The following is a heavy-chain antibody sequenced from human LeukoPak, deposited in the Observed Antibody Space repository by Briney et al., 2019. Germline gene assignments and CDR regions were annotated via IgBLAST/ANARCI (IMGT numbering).Heavy chain of an antibody. CDR1: GYTFTSYD. J-gene: IGHJ6*03. Sequence: ASVKVSCKASGYTFTSYDINWVRQATGQGLEWMGWMNPNSGNTGYAQKFQGRVTMTRNTSISTAYMELSSLRSEDTAVYYCARVGTGAGFYYYYYMDVWGKGTTATVSS. CDR2: MNPNSGNT. D-gene: IGHD1-1*01. V-gene: IGHV1-8*01. CDR3: ARVGTGAGFYYYYYMDV.